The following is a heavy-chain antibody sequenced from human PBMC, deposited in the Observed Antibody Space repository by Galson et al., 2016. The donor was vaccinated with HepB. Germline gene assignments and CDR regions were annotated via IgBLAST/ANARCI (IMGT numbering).Heavy chain of an antibody. CDR3: ASPRGRLVMPPDY. CDR1: GFTFSSYT. J-gene: IGHJ4*02. D-gene: IGHD6-6*01. CDR2: ISSSRSSI. V-gene: IGHV3-21*01. Sequence: SLRLSCAASGFTFSSYTMNWVRQAPGKGLEWISSISSSRSSIYYADSAKGRFTVSRDNAKNSLFLQMNTLRAEDTAVYYCASPRGRLVMPPDYWGQGTLVTVSS.